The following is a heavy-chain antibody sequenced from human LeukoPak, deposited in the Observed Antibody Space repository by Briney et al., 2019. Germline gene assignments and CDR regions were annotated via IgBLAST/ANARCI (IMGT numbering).Heavy chain of an antibody. Sequence: PGRSLRLSCAASGFTFSRYGMHWVRQAPGKGLEWVAVISYDGSNKYYADSVKGRFTISRDNSKNTLYLQMNSLRAEDTAVYYCAKTRQYSSSWAYYYYGMDVWGQGTTVTVSS. V-gene: IGHV3-30*18. CDR2: ISYDGSNK. CDR3: AKTRQYSSSWAYYYYGMDV. D-gene: IGHD6-13*01. J-gene: IGHJ6*02. CDR1: GFTFSRYG.